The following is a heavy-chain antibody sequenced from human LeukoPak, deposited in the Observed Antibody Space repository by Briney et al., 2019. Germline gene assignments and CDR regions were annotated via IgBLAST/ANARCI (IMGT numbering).Heavy chain of an antibody. V-gene: IGHV3-30-3*01. CDR2: ISYDGSNK. D-gene: IGHD2-15*01. CDR3: ARDPPGYCSGGSCYTFDY. Sequence: GGSLRLSCEASGFTFSSYAMHWVRQAPGKGLEWVAVISYDGSNKYYADSVKGRFTISRDNSKNTLYLQMNSLRAGDTAVYYCARDPPGYCSGGSCYTFDYWGQGTLVTVSS. J-gene: IGHJ4*02. CDR1: GFTFSSYA.